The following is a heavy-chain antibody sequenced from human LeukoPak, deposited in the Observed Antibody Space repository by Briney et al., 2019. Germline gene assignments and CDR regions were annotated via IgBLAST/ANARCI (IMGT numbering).Heavy chain of an antibody. Sequence: SETLSLTCTVSGGSISSSSYYWGWIRQPPGKGLEWIGSLYHSGSTYYNSSLKSRVTISVDTSKNQFSLKLSSVTAADTAVYYCARGYDNNPKFDYWGQGTLVTVSS. CDR2: LYHSGST. V-gene: IGHV4-39*07. D-gene: IGHD2-2*01. CDR1: GGSISSSSYY. CDR3: ARGYDNNPKFDY. J-gene: IGHJ4*02.